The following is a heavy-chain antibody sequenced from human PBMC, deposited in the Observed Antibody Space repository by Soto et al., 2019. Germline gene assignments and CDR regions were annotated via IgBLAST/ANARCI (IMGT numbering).Heavy chain of an antibody. CDR3: XXXRSGSSDY. CDR2: MNPNSGNT. J-gene: IGHJ4*02. Sequence: QVQLVQSWAEVKKPGASVKVSCKASGYTFTSYDINWVRQATGQGLEWMGWMNPNSGNTGYAQKFQGRVTMTRNTXXXXXXXXXXXXXXXXXXXXXXXXXRSGSSDYWGQGTLVTV. V-gene: IGHV1-8*01. CDR1: GYTFTSYD. D-gene: IGHD1-26*01.